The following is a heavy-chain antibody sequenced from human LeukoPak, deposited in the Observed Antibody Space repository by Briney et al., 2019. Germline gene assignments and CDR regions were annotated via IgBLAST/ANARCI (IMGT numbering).Heavy chain of an antibody. J-gene: IGHJ4*02. CDR2: IYTSGST. V-gene: IGHV4-61*02. Sequence: SQTLSLTCTVSGGSISSGSYYWRWIRQPAGKGLEWIGRIYTSGSTNYNPSLKSRVTISVDTSKNQFSLKLSSVTAADTAVYYCARDWGSGAYDYWGQGTLVTVSS. CDR1: GGSISSGSYY. CDR3: ARDWGSGAYDY. D-gene: IGHD3-16*01.